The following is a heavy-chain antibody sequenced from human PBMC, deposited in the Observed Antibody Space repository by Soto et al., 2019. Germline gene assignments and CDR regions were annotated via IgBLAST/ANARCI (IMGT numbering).Heavy chain of an antibody. CDR1: GYTFTNHD. J-gene: IGHJ6*02. CDR3: ARGRALFTMTIQGPDI. D-gene: IGHD3-3*01. V-gene: IGHV1-8*01. CDR2: VNCNSGNR. Sequence: QVHLVQSGAAVKGPGASVTVSCEASGYTFTNHDLIWVRQAPGQGLEYMGWVNCNSGNRDYAPGSQGRVSMNKNSSVNSADLELHSLRLEDTAVYYCARGRALFTMTIQGPDIWGQGTPITVS.